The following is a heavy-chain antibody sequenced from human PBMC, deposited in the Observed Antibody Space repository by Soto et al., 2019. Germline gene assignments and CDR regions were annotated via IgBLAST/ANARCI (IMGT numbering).Heavy chain of an antibody. Sequence: GGSLRLSCAASGFIFSSYAMHWVRQAPGKGLEWVAITSYDGSNKNYADSVKGRFTISRDNSKNTLDLQMNSLRGEDTAVYYCAKDGIVRGSGSYLDYWGQGALVTVSS. J-gene: IGHJ4*02. CDR3: AKDGIVRGSGSYLDY. CDR2: TSYDGSNK. V-gene: IGHV3-30*18. CDR1: GFIFSSYA. D-gene: IGHD3-10*01.